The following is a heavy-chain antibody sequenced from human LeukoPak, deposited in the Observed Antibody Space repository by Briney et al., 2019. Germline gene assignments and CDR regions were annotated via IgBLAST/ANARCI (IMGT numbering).Heavy chain of an antibody. J-gene: IGHJ3*02. CDR2: IKEDGSEK. CDR3: AKAADDFDI. Sequence: GGSLRLSCAASGFTFSTNWMNWVRQAPGKGLEWVANIKEDGSEKYYVDSVKGRFTISRDNAKNSLYLQMSSLRSEDTAVYYCAKAADDFDIWGQGTMVTVSS. CDR1: GFTFSTNW. V-gene: IGHV3-7*01.